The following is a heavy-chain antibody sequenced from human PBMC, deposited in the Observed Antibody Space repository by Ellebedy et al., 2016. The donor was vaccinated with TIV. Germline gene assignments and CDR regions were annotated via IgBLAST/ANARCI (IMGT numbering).Heavy chain of an antibody. CDR3: ARSYGARTSGP. D-gene: IGHD3-16*01. J-gene: IGHJ5*02. CDR1: GFTFSSYE. CDR2: ISGSASVT. Sequence: GESLKTSCAVSGFTFSSYEMNWVRQAPGKGLEWVSYISGSASVTAYADSVKGRFTISRDNARTSLYLQMNSLRVDDTAMYYCARSYGARTSGPWGQGTLVTVSS. V-gene: IGHV3-48*03.